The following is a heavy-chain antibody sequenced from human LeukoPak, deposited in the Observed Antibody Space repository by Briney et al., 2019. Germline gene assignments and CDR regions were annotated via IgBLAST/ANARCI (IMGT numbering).Heavy chain of an antibody. J-gene: IGHJ4*02. Sequence: ASVKISCKVSGYAFTDYYMHWVQQAPGKGLEWMGLIDPEDGETIYAEKFQGRVTITADTSTDTAYMELSSLRSEDTAVYYCATPPGPGVAAAGTDWGQGTLVTVSS. D-gene: IGHD6-13*01. CDR2: IDPEDGET. CDR1: GYAFTDYY. CDR3: ATPPGPGVAAAGTD. V-gene: IGHV1-69-2*01.